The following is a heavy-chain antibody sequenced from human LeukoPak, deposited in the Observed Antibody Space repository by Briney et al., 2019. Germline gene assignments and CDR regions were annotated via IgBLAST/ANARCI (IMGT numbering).Heavy chain of an antibody. CDR3: ARDRNGGYGNLYFDY. J-gene: IGHJ4*02. CDR2: IWYDGTNK. V-gene: IGHV3-33*01. Sequence: GRSLRLSCAASGFTFSSYGMHWVRQAPGKGLEWVAGIWYDGTNKNYGDSVKGRFTISRDNSKNTVYLQMNSLRAEDTAVYYCARDRNGGYGNLYFDYWGQGTLVTVSS. CDR1: GFTFSSYG. D-gene: IGHD5-12*01.